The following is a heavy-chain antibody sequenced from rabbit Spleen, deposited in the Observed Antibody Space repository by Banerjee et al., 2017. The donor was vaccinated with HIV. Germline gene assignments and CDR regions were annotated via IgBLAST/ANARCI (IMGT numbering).Heavy chain of an antibody. D-gene: IGHD1-1*01. CDR3: ARDLTSVIGWNFNL. Sequence: QSLEESGGDLVKPGASLTLTCTASGFSFSSKYYICWVRQAPGKGLEWIACIYSGSSGDTYYASWAKGRFTISRTSSTTVTLQMTSLTAADTATYFCARDLTSVIGWNFNLWGQGTLVTVS. CDR1: GFSFSSKYY. V-gene: IGHV1S40*01. J-gene: IGHJ4*01. CDR2: IYSGSSGDT.